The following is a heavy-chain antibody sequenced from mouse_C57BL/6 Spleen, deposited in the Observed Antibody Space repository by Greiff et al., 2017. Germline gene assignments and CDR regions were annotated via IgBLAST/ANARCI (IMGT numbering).Heavy chain of an antibody. V-gene: IGHV3-6*01. J-gene: IGHJ3*01. CDR3: ARDYGSSPD. CDR2: ISYDGSN. D-gene: IGHD1-1*01. CDR1: GYSITSGYY. Sequence: VQLQQSGPGLVKPSQSLSLTCSVTGYSITSGYYWNWIRQFPGNKLEWMGYISYDGSNNYNPSLKNRISITRDTSKNQFFLKLNSVTTEDTATYYCARDYGSSPDWGQGTLVTVSA.